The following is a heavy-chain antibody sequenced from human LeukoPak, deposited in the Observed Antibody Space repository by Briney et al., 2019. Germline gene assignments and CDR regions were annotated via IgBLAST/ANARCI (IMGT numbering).Heavy chain of an antibody. V-gene: IGHV3-11*04. D-gene: IGHD4-17*01. Sequence: GGSLRLSCVTSGFRFSDYYMMWIRQAPGKGPEWVAHISSSAATTLYADSVKGRFTVSRDNAKNSLYLEMTSLRAEDTAVYYCARDRGSTVTTVGYWGQGALVTVST. CDR2: ISSSAATT. CDR1: GFRFSDYY. J-gene: IGHJ4*02. CDR3: ARDRGSTVTTVGY.